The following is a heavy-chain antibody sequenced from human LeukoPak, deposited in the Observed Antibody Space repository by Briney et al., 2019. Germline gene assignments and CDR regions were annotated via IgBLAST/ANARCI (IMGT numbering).Heavy chain of an antibody. Sequence: ASVTVTCKVSGHPLSEQPMYWVRQAPGKGLEWMGGFDPESDESLNPQMIRGRLTMTEHTSTYTAYMELSSLRSEDTAVYYCATELTSIVPDYWGQGTLVTVSS. V-gene: IGHV1-24*01. D-gene: IGHD2-21*01. CDR2: FDPESDES. J-gene: IGHJ4*02. CDR3: ATELTSIVPDY. CDR1: GHPLSEQP.